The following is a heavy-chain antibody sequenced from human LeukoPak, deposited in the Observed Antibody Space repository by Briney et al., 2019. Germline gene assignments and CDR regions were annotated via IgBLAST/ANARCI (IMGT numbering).Heavy chain of an antibody. Sequence: SVKVSCKASGYTFTSYYIHWVRQAPGQGLEWMGIINPSGGSTNYAQKFQGRVTITRDTSTSTVYMELSSLRSDDTAVYYCARGPRITLVRGGQWYFYMDVWGKGTTVTVSS. V-gene: IGHV1-46*01. D-gene: IGHD3-10*01. CDR3: ARGPRITLVRGGQWYFYMDV. J-gene: IGHJ6*03. CDR1: GYTFTSYY. CDR2: INPSGGST.